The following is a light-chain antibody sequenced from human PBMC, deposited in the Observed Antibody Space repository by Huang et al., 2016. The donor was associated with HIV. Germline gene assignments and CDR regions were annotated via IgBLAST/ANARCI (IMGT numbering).Light chain of an antibody. V-gene: IGKV4-1*01. CDR2: WAS. CDR1: QPLLSTANNKSY. J-gene: IGKJ5*01. CDR3: QQYYSASIT. Sequence: DIVMTPSPGSLTVSLGERASINCTSSQPLLSTANNKSYFAWYQQKPRQPPKALIYWASNRESGVPERFSGSGSGTDFTLTISSLQAEDVALYYCQQYYSASITFGQGTRVEI.